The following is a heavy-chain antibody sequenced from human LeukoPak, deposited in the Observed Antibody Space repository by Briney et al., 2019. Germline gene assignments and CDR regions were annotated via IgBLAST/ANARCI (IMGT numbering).Heavy chain of an antibody. J-gene: IGHJ4*02. D-gene: IGHD6-19*01. CDR2: ISSNGGGT. V-gene: IGHV3-64*01. Sequence: GGSLRLSCTASGFTFSSYAMHWVRQAPGKGLEYVSAISSNGGGTYYANSVKGRFTIPRDNSKNTLYLQMGSLRAEDMAVYYCARDQGWGSSGWYPQVPDYWGQGTLVTVSS. CDR1: GFTFSSYA. CDR3: ARDQGWGSSGWYPQVPDY.